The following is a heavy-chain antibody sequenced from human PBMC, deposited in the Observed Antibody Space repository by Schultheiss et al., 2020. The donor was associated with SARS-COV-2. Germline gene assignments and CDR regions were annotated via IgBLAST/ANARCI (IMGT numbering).Heavy chain of an antibody. Sequence: SETLSLTCAVYGGSFSGYYWSLIRQPPGKGLEWIGYIYYSGSTNYNPSLKSRVTISVDTSKNQFSLKLSSVTAADTAVYYCASRAAGPIYYYYGMDVWGQGTTVTVSS. J-gene: IGHJ6*02. CDR2: IYYSGST. V-gene: IGHV4-59*01. D-gene: IGHD6-13*01. CDR1: GGSFSGYY. CDR3: ASRAAGPIYYYYGMDV.